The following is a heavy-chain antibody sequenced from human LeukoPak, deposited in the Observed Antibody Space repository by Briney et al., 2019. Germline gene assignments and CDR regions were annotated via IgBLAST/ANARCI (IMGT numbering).Heavy chain of an antibody. D-gene: IGHD5-24*01. CDR3: ARARRWLQSEGAFDI. V-gene: IGHV3-53*01. Sequence: LAGGSLRLSCAASGFTVSSNYMSWVRQAPGKELEWVSVIYTTGTTYYADSVKGRFTISRDNSKNTVSLQANSLRAEDTAVYYCARARRWLQSEGAFDIWGQGTMVTVSS. CDR2: IYTTGTT. CDR1: GFTVSSNY. J-gene: IGHJ3*02.